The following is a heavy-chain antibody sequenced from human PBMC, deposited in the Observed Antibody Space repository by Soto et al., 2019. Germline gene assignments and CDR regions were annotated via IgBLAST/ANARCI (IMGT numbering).Heavy chain of an antibody. CDR2: IIPIFGTA. CDR1: GGTFSSYA. D-gene: IGHD3-22*01. J-gene: IGHJ4*02. CDR3: ASWGYYDTRGYYLFDY. Sequence: QVQLVQSGAEVKKPGSSVKVSCKASGGTFSSYAISWVRQAPGQGLEWLGGIIPIFGTATHAQKFQGRVTITADESTSTAYMELSSLRSEDTAVYYCASWGYYDTRGYYLFDYWGQGTLVTVSS. V-gene: IGHV1-69*12.